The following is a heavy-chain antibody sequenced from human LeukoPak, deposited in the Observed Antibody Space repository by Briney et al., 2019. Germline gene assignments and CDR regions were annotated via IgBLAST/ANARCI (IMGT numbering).Heavy chain of an antibody. CDR1: GYTFTSYG. Sequence: EASVKVSCKASGYTFTSYGISWVRQAPGQGLEWMGWINPNSGGTNYAQKFQGRVTMTRDTSISTAYMELSRLRSDDTAVYYCARDGIVATIYRGFDPWGQGTLVTVSS. CDR2: INPNSGGT. CDR3: ARDGIVATIYRGFDP. J-gene: IGHJ5*02. V-gene: IGHV1-2*02. D-gene: IGHD5-12*01.